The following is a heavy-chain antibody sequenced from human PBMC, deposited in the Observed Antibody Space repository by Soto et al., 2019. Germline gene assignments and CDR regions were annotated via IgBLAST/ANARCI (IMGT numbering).Heavy chain of an antibody. CDR3: ATLGITGTTSHYYYGMDV. Sequence: QVQLQESGPGLVKPSQTLSLTCTVSGVSITSGDYNWSWMRQAPGKGLEWIGFVYSSGRTYSNPSLESRLTMSADTSQNQFSLKVNSVTAADTAVYYCATLGITGTTSHYYYGMDVWGRGTTVTVSS. V-gene: IGHV4-30-4*01. D-gene: IGHD1-7*01. J-gene: IGHJ6*02. CDR2: VYSSGRT. CDR1: GVSITSGDYN.